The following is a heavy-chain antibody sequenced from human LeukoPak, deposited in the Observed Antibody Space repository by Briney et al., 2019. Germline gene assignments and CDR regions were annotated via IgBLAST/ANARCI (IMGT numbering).Heavy chain of an antibody. V-gene: IGHV4-59*01. Sequence: SETLSLTCTISGGSITNYYWTWIRQPPGKGLEWIGYASFSETTDYNPSLKNRVTISVDTSKNQFSLKLNSVTAADTAVYYCASRRFSGVCDYWGQGTLVTVSS. J-gene: IGHJ4*02. CDR1: GGSITNYY. CDR3: ASRRFSGVCDY. D-gene: IGHD2-8*01. CDR2: ASFSETT.